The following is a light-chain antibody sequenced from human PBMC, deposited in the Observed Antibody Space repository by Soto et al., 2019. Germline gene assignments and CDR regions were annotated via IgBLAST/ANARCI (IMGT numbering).Light chain of an antibody. CDR2: DAS. CDR1: QGVRSH. V-gene: IGKV1-9*01. CDR3: QQFENYPLT. J-gene: IGKJ4*01. Sequence: DIQLTQSPSFLSASVGDRVSITCRASQGVRSHLAWYQQKSGRVSKVLIYDASTLQSGVPSRFSGSGSGTEFTLTVSSLQPEDSATYYCQQFENYPLTFGGGTKVDIK.